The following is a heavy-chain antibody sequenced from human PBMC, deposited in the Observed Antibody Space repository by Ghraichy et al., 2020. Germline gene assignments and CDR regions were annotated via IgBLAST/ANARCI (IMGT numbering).Heavy chain of an antibody. J-gene: IGHJ3*02. D-gene: IGHD3-22*01. CDR1: GGSFSGYY. Sequence: SETLSLTCAVYGGSFSGYYWSWIRQPPGKGLEWIGEINHSGSTTYNQSLKSRVTISVDTSKNQFTLKLSSVTAADTAVYYGERGEMIVRAFDIWGQGTMVTVSS. CDR3: ERGEMIVRAFDI. CDR2: INHSGST. V-gene: IGHV4-34*01.